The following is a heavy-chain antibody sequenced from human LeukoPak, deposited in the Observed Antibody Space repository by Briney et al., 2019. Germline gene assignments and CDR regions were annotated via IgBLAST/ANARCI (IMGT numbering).Heavy chain of an antibody. CDR2: IYTSGST. D-gene: IGHD1-20*01. V-gene: IGHV4-4*07. Sequence: SETLSLTCTVSGGSISSYYWSWIRQPAGKGLEWIGRIYTSGSTNYNPSLKSRVTISVDTSKNQFSLKLSSVTAADTAVYYCARDTVTGTTPGTFDYWGQGTLVTVSS. CDR1: GGSISSYY. J-gene: IGHJ4*02. CDR3: ARDTVTGTTPGTFDY.